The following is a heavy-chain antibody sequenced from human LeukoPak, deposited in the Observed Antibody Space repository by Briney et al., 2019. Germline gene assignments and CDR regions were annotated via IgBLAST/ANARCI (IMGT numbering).Heavy chain of an antibody. CDR2: IWSDGSNK. CDR3: ARTPVAASYYFDY. V-gene: IGHV3-33*01. D-gene: IGHD6-19*01. CDR1: GFTFSSYV. Sequence: GRSLRLSCAASGFTFSSYVMHWVRQAPGKGLEWVAVIWSDGSNKYYADSVKGRFTISRDNSKNTLYLQMNTLRAEDTAVYYCARTPVAASYYFDYWGQGTLVTVSS. J-gene: IGHJ4*02.